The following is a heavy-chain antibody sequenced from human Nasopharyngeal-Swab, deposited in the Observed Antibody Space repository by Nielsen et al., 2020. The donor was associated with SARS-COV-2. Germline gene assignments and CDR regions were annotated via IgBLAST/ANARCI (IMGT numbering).Heavy chain of an antibody. Sequence: ASVKVSCKASGYTFTGYYIHWVRQAPGQGLEWMGWINPNSGGTNYAQKFQGWVTMTRDTSISTAYMELSRLRSDDTAVYYCARGPYYDFWSGYSSYYYMDVWGKGTTVTVSS. D-gene: IGHD3-3*01. J-gene: IGHJ6*03. V-gene: IGHV1-2*04. CDR3: ARGPYYDFWSGYSSYYYMDV. CDR2: INPNSGGT. CDR1: GYTFTGYY.